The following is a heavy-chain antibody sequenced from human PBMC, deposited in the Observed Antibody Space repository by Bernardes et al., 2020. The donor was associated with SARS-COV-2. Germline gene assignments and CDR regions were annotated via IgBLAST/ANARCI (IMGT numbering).Heavy chain of an antibody. D-gene: IGHD3-10*01. CDR2: INPSGGST. CDR1: GYTFTSYY. CDR3: ARDREMAGDGSGSYYPLNYYYYYGMDV. Sequence: ASVKVSCKASGYTFTSYYMHWVRQAPGQGLEWMGIINPSGGSTSYAQKFQGRVTMTRDTSTSTVYMELSSLRSEDTAVYYCARDREMAGDGSGSYYPLNYYYYYGMDVWGQGTTVTVSS. V-gene: IGHV1-46*01. J-gene: IGHJ6*02.